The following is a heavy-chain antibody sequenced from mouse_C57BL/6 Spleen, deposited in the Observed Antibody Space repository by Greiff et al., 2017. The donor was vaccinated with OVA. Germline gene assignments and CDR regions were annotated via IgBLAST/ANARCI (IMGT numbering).Heavy chain of an antibody. V-gene: IGHV1-82*01. CDR1: GYAFSSSW. CDR2: IYPGDGDT. D-gene: IGHD2-2*01. J-gene: IGHJ4*01. Sequence: QVQLKQSGPELVTPGASVKISCKASGYAFSSSWMNWVKQRPGKGLEWIGRIYPGDGDTNYNGKFKGKATLTADKSSSTAYMQLSSLTSEDSAVYFCARTLSSMVTPMDYWGQGTSVTVSS. CDR3: ARTLSSMVTPMDY.